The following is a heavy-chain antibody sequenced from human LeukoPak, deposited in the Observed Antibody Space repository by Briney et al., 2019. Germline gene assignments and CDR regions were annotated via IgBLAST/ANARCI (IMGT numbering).Heavy chain of an antibody. Sequence: PGGSLRLSCTASGFTFSSYDMHWVRQPAGKGLEWLAIIHYAGNNKHYVDSVQGRFTIYRDNSKHTLYLQMTSLRAEDTAVYYCAKERYSSSSLFAITPFDYWGQGSLVTVSS. CDR2: IHYAGNNK. J-gene: IGHJ4*02. V-gene: IGHV3-30*02. CDR3: AKERYSSSSLFAITPFDY. CDR1: GFTFSSYD. D-gene: IGHD6-13*01.